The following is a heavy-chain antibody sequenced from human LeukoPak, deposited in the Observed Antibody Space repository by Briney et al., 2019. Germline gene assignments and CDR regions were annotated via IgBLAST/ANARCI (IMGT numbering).Heavy chain of an antibody. CDR1: GFTFSSYS. CDR2: ISSSSSTI. CDR3: ARETTVTTSINWFDP. D-gene: IGHD4-11*01. Sequence: GGSLRLSCAASGFTFSSYSMNWVRQAPGKGLEWVSYISSSSSTIYYADSVKGRSTISRDNSKNTLYLQMNSLRAEDTAVYYCARETTVTTSINWFDPWGQGTLVTVSS. V-gene: IGHV3-48*01. J-gene: IGHJ5*02.